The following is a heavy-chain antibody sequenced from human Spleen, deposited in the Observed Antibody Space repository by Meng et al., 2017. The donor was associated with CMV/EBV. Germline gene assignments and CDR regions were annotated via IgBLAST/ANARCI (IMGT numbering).Heavy chain of an antibody. CDR2: MNPNSGKT. CDR3: ARWGVAAYGMDV. D-gene: IGHD3-10*01. CDR1: GGTLISYS. J-gene: IGHJ6*02. V-gene: IGHV1-8*01. Sequence: ASVKVSCKASGGTLISYSVNWVRQAPGQGLEWMGWMNPNSGKTGYAQKFQGRVTMTRNISITTAYMELTSLRSEDTAVYYCARWGVAAYGMDVWGQGTTVTVSS.